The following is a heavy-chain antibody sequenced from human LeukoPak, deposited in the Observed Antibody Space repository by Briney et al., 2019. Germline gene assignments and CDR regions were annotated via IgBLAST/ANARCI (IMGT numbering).Heavy chain of an antibody. CDR2: FNPNIGGT. CDR1: GYTFTGYY. J-gene: IGHJ4*02. CDR3: ARATPSMDYDFWSGYSTYHDY. Sequence: ASVKVSCKASGYTFTGYYMHWVRQAPGQGLEWMGGFNPNIGGTNYAQKFQGRVTMTRDTSISTAYMELSRLRSDDTAVYYCARATPSMDYDFWSGYSTYHDYWGQGTLVTVSS. D-gene: IGHD3-3*01. V-gene: IGHV1-2*02.